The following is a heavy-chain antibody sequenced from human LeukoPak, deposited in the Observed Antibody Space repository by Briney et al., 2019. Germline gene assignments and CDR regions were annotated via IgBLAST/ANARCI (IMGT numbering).Heavy chain of an antibody. Sequence: PGGSLRLSCAASGFMLSSYWMSWVRQAPGKGREGVADIKEDGREKSYVDSVKCRFPISRDNAKNSLYLQMNTLRAEDTAVYYCARKGSSSWYYFDYWGQGTLVTVSS. CDR1: GFMLSSYW. J-gene: IGHJ4*02. V-gene: IGHV3-7*01. CDR3: ARKGSSSWYYFDY. CDR2: IKEDGREK. D-gene: IGHD6-13*01.